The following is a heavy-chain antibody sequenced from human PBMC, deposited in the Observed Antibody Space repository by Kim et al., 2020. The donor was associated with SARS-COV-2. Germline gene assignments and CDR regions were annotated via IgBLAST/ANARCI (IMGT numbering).Heavy chain of an antibody. V-gene: IGHV4-30-4*01. CDR2: IYYTGSS. J-gene: IGHJ4*02. D-gene: IGHD2-21*02. CDR1: GGSISSGDYY. Sequence: SETVSLTCTVSGGSISSGDYYWSWIRQPPGKGLEWIGYIYYTGSSHYNPSLNSQVTISIDTSKNQFSLKLSSVTAADTAGYYCARGPPIGGGDCYSHWGQGTLVTVSS. CDR3: ARGPPIGGGDCYSH.